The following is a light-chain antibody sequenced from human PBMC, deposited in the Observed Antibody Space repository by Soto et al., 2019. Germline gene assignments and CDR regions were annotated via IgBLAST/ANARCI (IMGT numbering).Light chain of an antibody. V-gene: IGKV1-39*01. CDR2: AAS. J-gene: IGKJ3*01. CDR1: QSLSGY. CDR3: QQSYSIPFT. Sequence: DIQMTQSPSSLSASVGDRVSITCRASQSLSGYLNWYQQKPGKAPRLLIYAASSLQSGVPSRFSGSETGTDFTLTISSLQPEDFATYYCQQSYSIPFTFGPGTKVYIK.